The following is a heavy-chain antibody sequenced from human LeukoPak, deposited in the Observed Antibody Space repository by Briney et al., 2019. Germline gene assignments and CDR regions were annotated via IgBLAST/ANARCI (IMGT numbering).Heavy chain of an antibody. V-gene: IGHV3-11*01. CDR2: ISSSGSTI. CDR1: GFTFNDYY. J-gene: IGHJ4*02. CDR3: ATYYDILTGGGRAFDY. Sequence: GGSLRLSCAASGFTFNDYYMSWIRQAPGKGLEWVSYISSSGSTIYYADSVKGRFTISRDNAKNSLYLQMNSLRAEDTAVYYCATYYDILTGGGRAFDYWGQGTLVTVSS. D-gene: IGHD3-9*01.